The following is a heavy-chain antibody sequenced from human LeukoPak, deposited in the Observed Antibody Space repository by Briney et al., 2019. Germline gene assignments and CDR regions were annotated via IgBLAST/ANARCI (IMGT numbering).Heavy chain of an antibody. CDR2: IKIKTNGGTT. Sequence: ETLSLTCGVYGGSFSGYYWSWVGQAPGKGLERVGSIKIKTNGGTTDYAAPVKGRFTISRDDSKNTLYLQMNSLKTEDTAVYYCTTGRFTMIVVVTGDAFDIWGQGTMVTVSS. CDR1: GGSFSGYY. CDR3: TTGRFTMIVVVTGDAFDI. D-gene: IGHD3-22*01. J-gene: IGHJ3*02. V-gene: IGHV3-15*01.